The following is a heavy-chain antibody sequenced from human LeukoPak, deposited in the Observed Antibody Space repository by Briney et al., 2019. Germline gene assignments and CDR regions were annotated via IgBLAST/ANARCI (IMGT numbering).Heavy chain of an antibody. CDR3: ARGTYYYDSGSDY. V-gene: IGHV4-59*01. CDR1: GGSISSYY. J-gene: IGHJ4*02. Sequence: SETLSLTCTVSGGSISSYYWSWIRQPPGKGLEWLGYIYYSGSTNYNPSLKSRVTISVDTSKNQFSLKLSSVTAADTAVYYCARGTYYYDSGSDYWGQGTLVTVSS. CDR2: IYYSGST. D-gene: IGHD3-22*01.